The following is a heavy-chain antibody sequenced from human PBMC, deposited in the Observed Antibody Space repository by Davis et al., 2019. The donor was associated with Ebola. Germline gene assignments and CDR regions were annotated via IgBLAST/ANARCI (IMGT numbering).Heavy chain of an antibody. D-gene: IGHD3-10*01. CDR1: GHTLTGYY. J-gene: IGHJ4*02. CDR2: ISPNNGGT. CDR3: ARDRELLWFGESLSGAHNFDY. V-gene: IGHV1-18*04. Sequence: ASVKVSCKASGHTLTGYYLHWVRQAPGQGLEWLGRISPNNGGTNYAQKLQGRVTMTTDTSTSTAYMELRSLRSDDTAVYYCARDRELLWFGESLSGAHNFDYWGQGTLVTVSS.